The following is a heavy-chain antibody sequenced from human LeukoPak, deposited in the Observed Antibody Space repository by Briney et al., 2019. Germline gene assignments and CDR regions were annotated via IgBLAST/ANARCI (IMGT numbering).Heavy chain of an antibody. D-gene: IGHD1-1*01. CDR2: IYPGDSDT. V-gene: IGHV5-51*01. J-gene: IGHJ4*02. CDR3: ARRPNDAAFFDY. CDR1: GYRFTSYW. Sequence: GASLKISFQGSGYRFTSYWIGWVRPMPGKGLGWMGIIYPGDSDTRYSPSFQGQVTISADKSISTAYLQWSSLKASDTAMYYCARRPNDAAFFDYWGQGTLVTVSS.